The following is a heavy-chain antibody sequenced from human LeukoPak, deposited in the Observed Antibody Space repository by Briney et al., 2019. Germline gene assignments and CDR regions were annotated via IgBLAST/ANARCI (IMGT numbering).Heavy chain of an antibody. CDR2: ISGGGATT. Sequence: HPGGSLRLSCAASGFAFRDYAMSWVRQAQGKGLEWVSVISGGGATTHYTDSVKGRFTISRDNYKNTVSLQMNSLRAEDTAVYYCATDYYDRSGDYTFDHWGQGTQVTVSS. CDR1: GFAFRDYA. V-gene: IGHV3-23*01. D-gene: IGHD3-22*01. J-gene: IGHJ4*02. CDR3: ATDYYDRSGDYTFDH.